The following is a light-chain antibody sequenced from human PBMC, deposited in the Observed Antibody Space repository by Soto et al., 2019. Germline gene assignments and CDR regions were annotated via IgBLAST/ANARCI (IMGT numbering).Light chain of an antibody. V-gene: IGLV2-14*01. CDR1: SSDVGGYNY. CDR3: SSYTSSSTPHV. CDR2: EVS. J-gene: IGLJ1*01. Sequence: HSALTQPASVSGSPGQSITISCTGTSSDVGGYNYVSWYQQHPGKAPKLMIYEVSNRPSGVSNRFSGSKSGNTASLTISGLQAEDEADYYCSSYTSSSTPHVFGTGTKVTVL.